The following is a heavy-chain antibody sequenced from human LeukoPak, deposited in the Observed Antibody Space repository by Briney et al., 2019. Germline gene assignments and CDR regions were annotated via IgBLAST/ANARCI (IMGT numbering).Heavy chain of an antibody. D-gene: IGHD2-2*01. CDR3: AGGYAEILLVAEYFDH. J-gene: IGHJ1*01. CDR1: ADSDNTNNYY. CDR2: VHYSGIT. Sequence: PSETLSLTCTVSADSDNTNNYYWAWLRPPQGQVLEWIATVHYSGITFYHETLKSRVTTFMDKSKNHISLRLTSVNASDTAVYHCAGGYAEILLVAEYFDHWGQGTLVTVSS. V-gene: IGHV4-39*02.